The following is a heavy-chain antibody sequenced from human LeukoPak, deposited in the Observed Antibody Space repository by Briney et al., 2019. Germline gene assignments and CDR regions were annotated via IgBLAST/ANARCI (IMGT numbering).Heavy chain of an antibody. CDR1: GFTFSGSA. D-gene: IGHD5-12*01. CDR3: SRGSYDYWRKAFFDY. J-gene: IGHJ4*02. Sequence: PGGSLRLSCAASGFTFSGSAMHWVRQASGKGLERVGRIRSKANSYATAYAASVKGRFTISRDNSKNTAYLHMNSLKTEDTAVYYCSRGSYDYWRKAFFDYWGQGTLVTVSS. CDR2: IRSKANSYAT. V-gene: IGHV3-73*01.